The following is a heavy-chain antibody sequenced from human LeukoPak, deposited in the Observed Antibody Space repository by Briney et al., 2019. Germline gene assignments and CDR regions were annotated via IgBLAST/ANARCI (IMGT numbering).Heavy chain of an antibody. Sequence: GGSLRLSCAASGFTFSSYAMSWVRQAPGKGLQWVSSISGSGTSTHYADSVKGRFTISRDNSKNTLSLQMNSLRADDTAVYYCAKERYSSSWYVFDYWGQGSLVTVSS. J-gene: IGHJ4*02. V-gene: IGHV3-23*01. CDR1: GFTFSSYA. CDR3: AKERYSSSWYVFDY. D-gene: IGHD6-13*01. CDR2: ISGSGTST.